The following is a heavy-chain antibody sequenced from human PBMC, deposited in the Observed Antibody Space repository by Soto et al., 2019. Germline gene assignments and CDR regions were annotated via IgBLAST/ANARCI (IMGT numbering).Heavy chain of an antibody. V-gene: IGHV3-7*01. J-gene: IGHJ3*02. D-gene: IGHD3-10*01. CDR3: ARDIMGGSGSCVAFDI. CDR2: IKQDGSEK. CDR1: GFTFSSYW. Sequence: GGSLRLSCAASGFTFSSYWMSWVRQAPGEGLEWVANIKQDGSEKYYVDSVKGRFTISRDNAKNSLYLQMNSLRAEDTAVYYCARDIMGGSGSCVAFDIWGQGTMVTVSS.